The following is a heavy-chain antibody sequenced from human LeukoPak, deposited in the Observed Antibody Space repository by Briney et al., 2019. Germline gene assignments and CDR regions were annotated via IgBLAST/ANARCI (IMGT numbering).Heavy chain of an antibody. Sequence: PSETLSLTCTVSGGSISSHYWSWIRQPPGKGLEWIGYIYTTGRTNYNPSLKSRVTISVDTSKNQFSLKLSSVTAADTAVYYCAKILGSGVWYSFDIWGQGTMITVSS. CDR1: GGSISSHY. CDR3: AKILGSGVWYSFDI. CDR2: IYTTGRT. V-gene: IGHV4-4*09. J-gene: IGHJ3*02. D-gene: IGHD1-26*01.